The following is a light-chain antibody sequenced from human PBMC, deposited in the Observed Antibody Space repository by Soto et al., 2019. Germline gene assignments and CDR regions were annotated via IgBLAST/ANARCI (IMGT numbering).Light chain of an antibody. CDR2: EVS. V-gene: IGLV2-8*01. J-gene: IGLJ2*01. Sequence: QSALTQPPSASGSPGQSVTLSCTGTSSDVGGYNYVPWYQPHPGTAHKLMIYEVSKRPSGVPDRFSGSKSDNTASLTVPCLQAEEDADYYCSSSVGSNNLLFGGGTKLTVL. CDR3: SSSVGSNNLL. CDR1: SSDVGGYNY.